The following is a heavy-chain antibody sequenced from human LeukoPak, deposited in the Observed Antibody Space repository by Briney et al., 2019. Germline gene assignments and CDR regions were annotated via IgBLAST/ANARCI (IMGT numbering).Heavy chain of an antibody. CDR1: GDSISSGSW. CDR2: IHHSGTT. CDR3: ARVFPFYGSGVFDI. Sequence: SETLSLTCALSGDSISSGSWWSWVRQSPGKGLEWIGQIHHSGTTYYNASLKSRVSISVDMPKNQFSLKLNSVTAADTAVYYCARVFPFYGSGVFDIWGQGTKVTVSS. D-gene: IGHD3-10*01. V-gene: IGHV4-4*02. J-gene: IGHJ3*02.